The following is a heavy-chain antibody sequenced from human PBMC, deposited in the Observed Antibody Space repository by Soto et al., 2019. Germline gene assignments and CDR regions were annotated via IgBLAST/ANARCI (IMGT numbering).Heavy chain of an antibody. CDR3: AKDLFPYCGGDCYSGGIDY. D-gene: IGHD2-21*02. CDR1: GFTFSSYA. J-gene: IGHJ4*02. V-gene: IGHV3-23*01. Sequence: EVQLLESGGGLVQPGGSLRLSCAASGFTFSSYAMSWVRQAPGKGLEWVSAISGSGSSTYYADSVKGRFTISRDNSKNTLYLQMNSLRAEDTAVYYCAKDLFPYCGGDCYSGGIDYWGQGTLVTVSS. CDR2: ISGSGSST.